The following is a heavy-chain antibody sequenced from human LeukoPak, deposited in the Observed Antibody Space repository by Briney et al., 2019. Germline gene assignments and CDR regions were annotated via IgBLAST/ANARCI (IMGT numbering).Heavy chain of an antibody. Sequence: ASVKVSCKASGYTFTGYYMHWVRQAPGQGLKWMGWINPNSGGTNYAQKFQGRVTMTRDTSISTAYMELSRLRSDYTAVYYCARVLLGGPAPGGQLLVKGDYWGQGTLVTVSS. CDR3: ARVLLGGPAPGGQLLVKGDY. V-gene: IGHV1-2*02. J-gene: IGHJ4*02. CDR2: INPNSGGT. CDR1: GYTFTGYY. D-gene: IGHD2-2*01.